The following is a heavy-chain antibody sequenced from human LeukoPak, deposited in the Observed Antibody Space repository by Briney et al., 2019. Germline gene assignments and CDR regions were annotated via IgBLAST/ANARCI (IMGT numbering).Heavy chain of an antibody. D-gene: IGHD2-21*01. V-gene: IGHV3-13*01. CDR2: IGTAGDT. CDR1: GFTFSNYD. J-gene: IGHJ5*02. Sequence: GGSLRLSCAASGFTFSNYDMHWVRQATGKGLEWVSGIGTAGDTYYPGSVKGRFTISRENAKNSLYLQMNSLRAGDTAVHYCVRSYHPGGWFDPWGQGTLVTVSS. CDR3: VRSYHPGGWFDP.